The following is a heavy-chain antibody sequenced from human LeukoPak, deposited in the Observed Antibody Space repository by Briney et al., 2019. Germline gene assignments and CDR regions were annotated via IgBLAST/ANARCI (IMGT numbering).Heavy chain of an antibody. CDR2: IYYSGST. Sequence: SVTLSLTCTVSGGSISSYYWSWLRQPPGKGLVWIGYIYYSGSTNYNPSLKSRVTISVDTSKNQFSLKLSSVTAADTAVYYCAMGIKGVSFDYWGQGTLVTVSS. CDR3: AMGIKGVSFDY. J-gene: IGHJ4*02. D-gene: IGHD6-13*01. V-gene: IGHV4-59*01. CDR1: GGSISSYY.